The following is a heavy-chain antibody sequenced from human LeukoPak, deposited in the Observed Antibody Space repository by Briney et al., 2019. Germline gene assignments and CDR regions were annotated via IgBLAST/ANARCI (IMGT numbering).Heavy chain of an antibody. CDR3: ARDPPGSSPSRQIFDI. Sequence: GASVKVSCKASGGTFSSYAISWVRQAPGQGLEWMGWINPSSGSTYYEQRFQDRVTVTRDTSISTAYMELSRLTSDDTAMYYCARDPPGSSPSRQIFDIWGQGTMVTVSS. J-gene: IGHJ3*02. CDR2: INPSSGST. CDR1: GGTFSSYA. V-gene: IGHV1-2*02.